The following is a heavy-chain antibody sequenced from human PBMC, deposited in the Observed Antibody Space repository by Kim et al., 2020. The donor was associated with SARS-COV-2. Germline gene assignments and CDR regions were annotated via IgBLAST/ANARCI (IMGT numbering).Heavy chain of an antibody. J-gene: IGHJ6*02. D-gene: IGHD1-26*01. V-gene: IGHV3-15*01. CDR1: GFTFSNAW. CDR2: IKNEAHGGTT. Sequence: GGSLRLSCAASGFTFSNAWMTWVRQAPGKGLEWVGRIKNEAHGGTTDFAAPVKGRFSISRDDSKNTLYLQMNSLKTEDTAVYYCTTAAPGLGMVAPLLNYYYYYGVDVGGQGTTATASS. CDR3: TTAAPGLGMVAPLLNYYYYYGVDV.